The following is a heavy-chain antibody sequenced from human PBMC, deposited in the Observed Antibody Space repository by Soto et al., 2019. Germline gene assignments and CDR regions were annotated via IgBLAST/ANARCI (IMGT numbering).Heavy chain of an antibody. J-gene: IGHJ6*02. D-gene: IGHD3-3*01. CDR2: IYYSGST. V-gene: IGHV4-30-4*01. Sequence: ASETLSLTCTVSGSSISSGDHYWSWSRQPPGKGLEWIGYIYYSGSTYYNPSLKSRVTRSVDTSKNQFSLKLSSVTAADTAVYYCAREILSDFWSGYARADYYGMDVWGQGTTVTVSS. CDR1: GSSISSGDHY. CDR3: AREILSDFWSGYARADYYGMDV.